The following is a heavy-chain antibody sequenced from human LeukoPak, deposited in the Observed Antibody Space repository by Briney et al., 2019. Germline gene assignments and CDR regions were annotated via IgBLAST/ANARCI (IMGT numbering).Heavy chain of an antibody. J-gene: IGHJ6*02. CDR3: AREYCSGGSCYSYYYGMDV. Sequence: PGGSLRLSCAASGFTVSSNYMSWVRQAPGKGLEWVSVIYSGGSTYYADSVKGRFTISRDNSKNTLYLQMNSLRAEDTAVYYCAREYCSGGSCYSYYYGMDVWGQGTTVTVSS. D-gene: IGHD2-15*01. CDR1: GFTVSSNY. V-gene: IGHV3-53*01. CDR2: IYSGGST.